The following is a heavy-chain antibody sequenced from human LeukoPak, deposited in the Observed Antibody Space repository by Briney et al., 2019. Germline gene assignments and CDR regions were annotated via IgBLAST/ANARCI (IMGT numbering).Heavy chain of an antibody. J-gene: IGHJ4*02. CDR1: GFTFSNYA. V-gene: IGHV3-30-3*01. D-gene: IGHD1-26*01. CDR2: ISYDGSNK. CDR3: ARVPLSYGEHGPFDY. Sequence: GGSLRLSCAGSGFTFSNYAMTWVRQAPGKGLEWVAVISYDGSNKYYADSVKGRFTISRDNSKNTLYLQMNSLRAEDTAVYYCARVPLSYGEHGPFDYWGQGTLVTVSS.